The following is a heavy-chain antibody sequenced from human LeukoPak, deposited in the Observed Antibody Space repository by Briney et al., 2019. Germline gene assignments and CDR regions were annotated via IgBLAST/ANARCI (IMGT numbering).Heavy chain of an antibody. J-gene: IGHJ4*02. Sequence: SVKVSCKASGGTFSSYAISWVRQAPGQGLEWMGRIIPIFGTANYAQKFQGRVTITTDKSTSTAYMELSSLRSEDTAVYYCARGYDYVWGSYRSILASRYKFVYWGQGTLVTVSS. V-gene: IGHV1-69*05. CDR2: IIPIFGTA. D-gene: IGHD3-16*02. CDR3: ARGYDYVWGSYRSILASRYKFVY. CDR1: GGTFSSYA.